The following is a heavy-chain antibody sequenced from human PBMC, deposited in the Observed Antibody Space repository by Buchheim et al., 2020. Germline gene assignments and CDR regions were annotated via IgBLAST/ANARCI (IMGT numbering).Heavy chain of an antibody. CDR1: GFTFSSYG. J-gene: IGHJ4*02. CDR3: AKDTVAGPGGVFDY. D-gene: IGHD6-19*01. CDR2: ISYDGSNK. Sequence: QVQLVESGGGVVQPGRSLRLSCAASGFTFSSYGMHWVRQAPGKGLEWVAVISYDGSNKYYADSVKGRFTISSDNSKNTLYLQMNSLRAEDTAVYYCAKDTVAGPGGVFDYWGQGTL. V-gene: IGHV3-30*18.